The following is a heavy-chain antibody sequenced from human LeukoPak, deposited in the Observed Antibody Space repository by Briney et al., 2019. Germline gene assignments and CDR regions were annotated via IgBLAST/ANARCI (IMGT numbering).Heavy chain of an antibody. Sequence: GGSLRLSCAASGFTFSDHYMDWVRQTPGKGVGWVGRIRNKANSYTTQYAASVKGRFTISRDDSKNSLYLQMNSLKTEDTAIYYCTRVGGTNWSSALPDYWGQGTLVTVSS. CDR1: GFTFSDHY. V-gene: IGHV3-72*01. CDR3: TRVGGTNWSSALPDY. D-gene: IGHD7-27*01. J-gene: IGHJ4*02. CDR2: IRNKANSYTT.